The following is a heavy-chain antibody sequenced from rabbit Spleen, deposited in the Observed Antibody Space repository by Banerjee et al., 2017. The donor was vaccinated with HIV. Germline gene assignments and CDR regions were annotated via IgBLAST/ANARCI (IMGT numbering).Heavy chain of an antibody. CDR3: ARDTSTSFSTYGMDL. D-gene: IGHD1-1*01. CDR1: RFSFSSIDW. Sequence: LEESGGGLVKPGGTLTLTCTVSRFSFSSIDWICWVRQAPGKGLEWIACIGGSSGSTAYASWAKGRFTISKTSSTTVTLQMTSLTVADTATYFCARDTSTSFSTYGMDLWGPGTLVTVS. V-gene: IGHV1S45*01. CDR2: IGGSSGST. J-gene: IGHJ6*01.